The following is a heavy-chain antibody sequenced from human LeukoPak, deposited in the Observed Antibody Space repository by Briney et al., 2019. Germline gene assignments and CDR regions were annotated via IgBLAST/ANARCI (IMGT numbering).Heavy chain of an antibody. CDR1: GDSISSDGHS. J-gene: IGHJ5*02. CDR3: ARDLYGDGSYFDP. V-gene: IGHV4-30-4*07. D-gene: IGHD4-17*01. CDR2: IYHSGAA. Sequence: SETLPLTCGVSGDSISSDGHSWSWIRQPPGKGLEWVGYIYHSGAAYHNPSLKSRLALSVDTSSNQFSLRLRSVTAADTALYYCARDLYGDGSYFDPWGQGTLVTVSS.